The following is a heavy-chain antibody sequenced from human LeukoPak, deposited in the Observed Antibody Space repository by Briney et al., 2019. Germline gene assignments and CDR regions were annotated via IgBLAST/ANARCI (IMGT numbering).Heavy chain of an antibody. Sequence: GGSLRLSCAASGFTFSNYWMTWVRQAPGKGLQWVASIRQDANVKYYVDSVRGRFTISRDNAENSLHLQMNGLRAEDTAVYYCARWAADSGIYYIASWGQGSLVTVSS. D-gene: IGHD3-10*01. CDR2: IRQDANVK. CDR3: ARWAADSGIYYIAS. CDR1: GFTFSNYW. J-gene: IGHJ4*02. V-gene: IGHV3-7*01.